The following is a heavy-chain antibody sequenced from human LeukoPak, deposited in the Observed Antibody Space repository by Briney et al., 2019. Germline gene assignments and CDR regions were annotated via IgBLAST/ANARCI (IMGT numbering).Heavy chain of an antibody. CDR3: AKSDCSSIFCYVLDF. D-gene: IGHD2-2*01. V-gene: IGHV3-23*01. J-gene: IGHJ4*02. CDR1: GFTSTSYA. CDR2: LSGSGDST. Sequence: GGSLRISCAASGFTSTSYAMSWVRQAPGKGLEWVSALSGSGDSTYYADSVKGRFTISRDNSKNTLYLQMNSLRAEDTAVYYCAKSDCSSIFCYVLDFWGQGTLVTLSS.